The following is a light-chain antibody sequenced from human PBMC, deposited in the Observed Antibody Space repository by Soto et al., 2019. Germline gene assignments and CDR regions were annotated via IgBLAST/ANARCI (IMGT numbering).Light chain of an antibody. CDR2: RAS. J-gene: IGKJ1*01. CDR1: QSVNSN. Sequence: EIVMTQSPATLSVSPGERFTLSCRASQSVNSNLAWYQQKPGQAPRLLIYRASTRATGFPARFSGSGSGTDFTLTISGLQSEDFAVYYCQQYNDWPRTFGQGTKVDIK. CDR3: QQYNDWPRT. V-gene: IGKV3-15*01.